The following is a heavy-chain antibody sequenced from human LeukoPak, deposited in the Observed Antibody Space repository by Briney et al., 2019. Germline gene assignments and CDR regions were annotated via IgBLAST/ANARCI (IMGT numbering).Heavy chain of an antibody. CDR3: ARHADSRAYYYYGMDV. V-gene: IGHV4-39*01. Sequence: SETLSLTCTVSGGSISSSSYYWGWIRQPPGKGLEWIVSIYYSGSTYYNPSLKSRVTISVDTSKNQFSLKLSSVTAADTAVYYCARHADSRAYYYYGMDVWGQGTTVTVSS. CDR2: IYYSGST. CDR1: GGSISSSSYY. D-gene: IGHD6-13*01. J-gene: IGHJ6*02.